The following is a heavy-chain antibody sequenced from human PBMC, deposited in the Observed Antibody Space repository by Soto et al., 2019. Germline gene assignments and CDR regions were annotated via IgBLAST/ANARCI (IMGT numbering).Heavy chain of an antibody. Sequence: QVQLVQSGAEVRKPGSSVKVSCKASGGTFSSHAITWVRQARGQGLEWMGRIIPIFDVATYAPKFQGRITITADKSTGSASMEVTSLRSEDTAVYYCARDRKDGYSYLESWGQGTLVTVSS. D-gene: IGHD4-4*01. V-gene: IGHV1-69*04. CDR1: GGTFSSHA. CDR2: IIPIFDVA. J-gene: IGHJ4*02. CDR3: ARDRKDGYSYLES.